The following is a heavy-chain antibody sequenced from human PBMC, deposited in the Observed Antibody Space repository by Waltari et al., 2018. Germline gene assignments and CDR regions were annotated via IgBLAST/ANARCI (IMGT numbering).Heavy chain of an antibody. CDR1: GGSISSSSYY. J-gene: IGHJ5*02. D-gene: IGHD3-10*01. V-gene: IGHV4-39*07. Sequence: QLQLQESGPGLVKPSETLSLTCTVSGGSISSSSYYWGWIRQPPGKGLEWIGSIYYSGSTYYNPSLKSRVTISVDTSKNQFSLKLSSVTAADTAVYYCARDYRDTMVHIPFDPWGQGTLVTVSS. CDR2: IYYSGST. CDR3: ARDYRDTMVHIPFDP.